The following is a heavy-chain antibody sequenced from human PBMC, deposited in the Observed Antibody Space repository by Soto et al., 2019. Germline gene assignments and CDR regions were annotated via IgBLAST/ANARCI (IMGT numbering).Heavy chain of an antibody. J-gene: IGHJ6*02. V-gene: IGHV1-46*01. CDR2: VNPSGGSA. CDR1: GYIFTAYS. CDR3: ARFVRSCSGTTCYTRADV. D-gene: IGHD2-2*02. Sequence: QVQLVQSGAEVKKPGASVKVSCKTSGYIFTAYSMHWVRQAPGQGLEWMGVVNPSGGSAHYAQSFEGRVTLTRDTSTSTFYMELSSLRSEDTAVYHCARFVRSCSGTTCYTRADVWGQGTTVSVSS.